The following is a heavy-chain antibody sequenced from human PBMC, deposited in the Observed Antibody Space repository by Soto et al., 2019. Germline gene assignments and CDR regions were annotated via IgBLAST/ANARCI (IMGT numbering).Heavy chain of an antibody. V-gene: IGHV3-23*01. Sequence: EVQLLESGGGLVQPGGSLRLSCAASGFTFSSYAMSWVRQAPGKGLEWVSAISGGGDSTYYADSVKGRFSISRDNSKNTLYLQMNSLRAEDTAVYYCAKWGGEPPLLYYYDSSGYSHFDYWGQGTLVTVSS. CDR3: AKWGGEPPLLYYYDSSGYSHFDY. CDR2: ISGGGDST. D-gene: IGHD3-22*01. J-gene: IGHJ4*02. CDR1: GFTFSSYA.